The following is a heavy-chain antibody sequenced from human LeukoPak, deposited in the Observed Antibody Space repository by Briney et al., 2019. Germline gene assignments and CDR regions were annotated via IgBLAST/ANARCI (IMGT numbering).Heavy chain of an antibody. J-gene: IGHJ4*02. Sequence: GGSLRLSCAASGFTFSTYGMSWVRQSPGKGLEWVSAISGSASGGITNYADSVKGRFTISRDNCKNTLYLQMNSLRVEDTAVYYCAKGLIAITMIVVVWDYWGQGTLVTVSS. CDR1: GFTFSTYG. D-gene: IGHD3-22*01. CDR3: AKGLIAITMIVVVWDY. CDR2: ISGSASGGIT. V-gene: IGHV3-23*01.